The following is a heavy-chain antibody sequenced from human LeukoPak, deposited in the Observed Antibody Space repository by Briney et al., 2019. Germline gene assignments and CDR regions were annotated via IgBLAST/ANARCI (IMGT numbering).Heavy chain of an antibody. J-gene: IGHJ4*02. D-gene: IGHD2-21*02. CDR3: ARDRSPAIFDY. CDR1: GFTFSSYA. CDR2: ISYDGSNK. V-gene: IGHV3-30*04. Sequence: GGSLRLSCAASGFTFSSYAMHWVRQAPGKGLEWVAVISYDGSNKYYADSVKGRFTISRDNAKNSLYLQMNSLRAEDTAVYYCARDRSPAIFDYWGQGTLVTVSS.